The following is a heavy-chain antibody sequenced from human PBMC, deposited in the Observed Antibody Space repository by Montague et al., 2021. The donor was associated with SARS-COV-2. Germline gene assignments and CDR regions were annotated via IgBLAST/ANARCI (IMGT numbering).Heavy chain of an antibody. V-gene: IGHV3-53*01. D-gene: IGHD3-22*01. CDR2: IYSGENK. J-gene: IGHJ3*02. CDR1: GFSVSSSY. CDR3: AREKPEYYDGPGVFDI. Sequence: RLSWSASGFSVSSSYMNWVRQAPGKGLEWVSVIYSGENKYYADSVKGRFTISRDSSTNTLFLQMYSLRAEDTAVYYCAREKPEYYDGPGVFDIWGQGTMVTVSS.